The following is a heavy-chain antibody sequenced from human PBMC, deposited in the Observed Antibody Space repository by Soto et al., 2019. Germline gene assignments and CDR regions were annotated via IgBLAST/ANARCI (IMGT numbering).Heavy chain of an antibody. D-gene: IGHD6-6*01. CDR1: GGSISSGDYY. V-gene: IGHV4-30-4*01. CDR2: IYNRGST. Sequence: QVQLQESGPGLVKPSQTLSLTCTVSGGSISSGDYYWSWIRQPPGKGREWIGNIYNRGSTYYNPSRKRRETITINTSHIQSSLQLSSVTAADTAVYCCARDRPDGARLDPWGQGTMVTVS. CDR3: ARDRPDGARLDP. J-gene: IGHJ5*02.